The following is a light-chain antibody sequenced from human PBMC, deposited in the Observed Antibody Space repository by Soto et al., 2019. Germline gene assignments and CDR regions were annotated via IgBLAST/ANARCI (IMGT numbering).Light chain of an antibody. V-gene: IGKV3-20*01. CDR1: EALGRNY. Sequence: ETLLTQSPGTLSLSPGERATLSCRASEALGRNYLAWYQQKPGQAPRLLIYGASNRATGIPDRFSGSGSGTDFTLTISRLEPEDFAVYYCQQYGSSGTFGQGTKV. J-gene: IGKJ1*01. CDR2: GAS. CDR3: QQYGSSGT.